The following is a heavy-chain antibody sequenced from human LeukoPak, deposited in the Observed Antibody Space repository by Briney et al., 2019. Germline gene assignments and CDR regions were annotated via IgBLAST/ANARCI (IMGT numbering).Heavy chain of an antibody. J-gene: IGHJ4*02. CDR3: ARGRAPEN. CDR1: GYSISSGHY. Sequence: SETLSLTCTVSGYSISSGHYWGWIRQPPGKGLEWIGEINHSGSTNYNPSHRSRVTISVDTSKNQLSLKLSSVTAADTAVYYCARGRAPENWGQGTLVTVSS. CDR2: INHSGST. V-gene: IGHV4-38-2*02.